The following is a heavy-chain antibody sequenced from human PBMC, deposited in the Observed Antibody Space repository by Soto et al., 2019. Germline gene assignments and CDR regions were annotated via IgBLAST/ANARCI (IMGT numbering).Heavy chain of an antibody. D-gene: IGHD1-1*01. CDR3: VGQGTGNLRGLVDV. CDR2: VYYSGGT. V-gene: IGHV4-59*08. J-gene: IGHJ6*02. CDR1: SGPSSSHN. Sequence: QVQLQQSGPGLVKPSETLSLTCTVSSGPSSSHNWGWIRQPPGRGLEWIGYVYYSGGTSYNPSLKIRVTISADTPTNHTSLSLSSVTAADAAVSYCVGQGTGNLRGLVDVWGQGTTVSVSS.